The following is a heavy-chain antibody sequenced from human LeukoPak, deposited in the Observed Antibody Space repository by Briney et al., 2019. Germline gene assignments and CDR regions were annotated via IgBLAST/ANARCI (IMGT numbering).Heavy chain of an antibody. CDR2: TYYRSKWYN. CDR3: ARDSGSSWSRIDAFDI. J-gene: IGHJ3*02. V-gene: IGHV6-1*01. D-gene: IGHD6-13*01. CDR1: GDSVSSNSAA. Sequence: SQTLSLTCAISGDSVSSNSAAWNWIRQSPSRGLEWLGRTYYRSKWYNDYAVSVKSRITINPDTSKNRFSLQLNSVTPEDTAVYYCARDSGSSWSRIDAFDIWGQGTMVTVSS.